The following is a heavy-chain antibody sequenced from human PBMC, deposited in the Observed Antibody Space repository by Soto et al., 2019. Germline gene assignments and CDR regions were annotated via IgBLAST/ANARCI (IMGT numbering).Heavy chain of an antibody. CDR1: GFTFSSSG. Sequence: QVQLVESGGGVVQPGRSLRLSCAASGFTFSSSGMHWVRQAPGKGLEWVAVISYDGSNKYYADSVKGRFTISRDNSKNTLYLQMNSLRAEDTAVYYCAKDWTWFGEFIEQDYYYGMDVWGQGTTVTVSS. V-gene: IGHV3-30*18. CDR2: ISYDGSNK. CDR3: AKDWTWFGEFIEQDYYYGMDV. J-gene: IGHJ6*02. D-gene: IGHD3-10*01.